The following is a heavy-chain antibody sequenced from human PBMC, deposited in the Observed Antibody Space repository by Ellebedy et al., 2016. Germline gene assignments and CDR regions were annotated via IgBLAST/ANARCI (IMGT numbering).Heavy chain of an antibody. D-gene: IGHD4-17*01. J-gene: IGHJ4*02. CDR3: VHRTTVTSVDY. CDR2: VYGNDDK. Sequence: SGPTLVKPTQTLTLTCTFSGFSLTTSEVVVGWVRQPPGKALEWLTFVYGNDDKRYSPSLRNRLTITKDASKNQVVLTMTNMDPVDTATYYCVHRTTVTSVDYWGQGTLVTVSS. CDR1: GFSLTTSEVV. V-gene: IGHV2-5*01.